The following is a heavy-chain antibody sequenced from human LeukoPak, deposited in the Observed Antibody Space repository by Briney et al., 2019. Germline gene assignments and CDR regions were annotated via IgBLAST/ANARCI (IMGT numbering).Heavy chain of an antibody. V-gene: IGHV1-58*01. Sequence: ASVKVSCKASGFTFTSSAVQWVRQAHGQRLEWIGWIVVGSGNTNYAQKFQERVTITRDMSTSTAYMELSSLRSEDTAVYYCAAASPYYYDSSGYGPFDIWGQGTMVTVSS. CDR2: IVVGSGNT. CDR1: GFTFTSSA. CDR3: AAASPYYYDSSGYGPFDI. J-gene: IGHJ3*02. D-gene: IGHD3-22*01.